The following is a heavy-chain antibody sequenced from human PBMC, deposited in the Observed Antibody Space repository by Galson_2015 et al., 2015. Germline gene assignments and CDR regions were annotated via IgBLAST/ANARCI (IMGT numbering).Heavy chain of an antibody. V-gene: IGHV1-46*01. J-gene: IGHJ6*03. CDR1: GYTFTSYY. CDR2: INPSGGST. Sequence: SVKVSCKASGYTFTSYYMHWVRQAPGQGLEWMGIINPSGGSTSYAQKFQGRVTMTRDTSTSTVYMELSSLRSEDTAVYYCARASGYDFWSGYYFDYYYMDVWGKGTTVTVSS. D-gene: IGHD3-3*01. CDR3: ARASGYDFWSGYYFDYYYMDV.